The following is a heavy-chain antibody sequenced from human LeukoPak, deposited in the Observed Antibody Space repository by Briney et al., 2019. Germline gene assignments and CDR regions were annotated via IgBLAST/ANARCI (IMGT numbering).Heavy chain of an antibody. CDR3: ARDRIRGVTKNWFDP. D-gene: IGHD3-10*01. J-gene: IGHJ5*02. CDR2: IYHSGST. Sequence: SETLSLTCTVSGYSISSGYYWGWIRQPPGKGLEWIGSIYHSGSTYYNPSLKSRVTISVDTSKNQFSLKLSSVTAADTAVYYCARDRIRGVTKNWFDPWGQGTLVTVSS. CDR1: GYSISSGYY. V-gene: IGHV4-38-2*02.